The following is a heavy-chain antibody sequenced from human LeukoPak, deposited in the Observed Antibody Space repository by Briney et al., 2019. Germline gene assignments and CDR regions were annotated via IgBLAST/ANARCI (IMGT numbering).Heavy chain of an antibody. Sequence: PGGSLRLSCAASGFTFSSYAMHWVRQAPGKGLEWVAVISYDGSNKYYADSVKGRFTISRDSSKNTLYLHMSSLRAEDTAVYYCAKGREAGTRLGDAFDIWGQGTMVTVSS. J-gene: IGHJ3*02. CDR1: GFTFSSYA. CDR2: ISYDGSNK. CDR3: AKGREAGTRLGDAFDI. V-gene: IGHV3-30-3*01. D-gene: IGHD6-13*01.